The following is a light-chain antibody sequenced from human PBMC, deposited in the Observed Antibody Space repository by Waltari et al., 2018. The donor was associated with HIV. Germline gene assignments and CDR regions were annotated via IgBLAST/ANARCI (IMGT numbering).Light chain of an antibody. Sequence: AVTQPASVSGLPGQSTTISCTGDDTDISLYKFVSWHQHHYGKPPRLILCDLDSRASGVSERFSGSMAGNTASLTIYGLRAEDEGHYYCASFTGDNTVMFGGGTEVTVL. CDR2: DLD. V-gene: IGLV2-14*01. CDR1: DTDISLYKF. CDR3: ASFTGDNTVM. J-gene: IGLJ3*02.